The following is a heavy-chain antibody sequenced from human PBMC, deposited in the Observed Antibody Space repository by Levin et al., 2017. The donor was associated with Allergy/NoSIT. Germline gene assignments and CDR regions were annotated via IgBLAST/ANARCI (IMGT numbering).Heavy chain of an antibody. V-gene: IGHV5-51*01. CDR3: VRPDNSGYYVH. J-gene: IGHJ4*02. Sequence: PGGSLRLSCTASRSSLTTYWIGWVRQMPGKGLEWMAIINPTDSDTRYNPSFQGQVTISADKSINTAYLQWSSLKVSDTAMYYCVRPDNSGYYVHWGQGTLVTVSS. D-gene: IGHD3-22*01. CDR2: INPTDSDT. CDR1: RSSLTTYW.